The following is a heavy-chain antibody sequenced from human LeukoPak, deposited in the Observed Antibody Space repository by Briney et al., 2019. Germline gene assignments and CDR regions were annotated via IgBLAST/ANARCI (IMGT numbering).Heavy chain of an antibody. D-gene: IGHD3-22*01. CDR2: IIPILGIA. CDR1: GGTFSSYA. Sequence: SVKVSCKASGGTFSSYAISWVRQAPGQGLELMGRIIPILGIANYAQKFQGRVTITADKSTSTAYMELSSLRSEDTAVYYCATPRGYSYDSSGYYFDYWGQGTLVTVSS. CDR3: ATPRGYSYDSSGYYFDY. V-gene: IGHV1-69*04. J-gene: IGHJ4*02.